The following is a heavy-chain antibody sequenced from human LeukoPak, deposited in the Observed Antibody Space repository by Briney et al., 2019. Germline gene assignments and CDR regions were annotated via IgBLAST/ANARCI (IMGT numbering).Heavy chain of an antibody. CDR3: ARDAVSTTTAGGIDY. J-gene: IGHJ4*02. V-gene: IGHV1-18*01. Sequence: GASVKVSCKASGYTFTNYGISWVRQAPGQGLEWMGWMSAYSGYTHYAQKIQGRVTVTTEASTSTAYMELRSLTSYDTAVYYCARDAVSTTTAGGIDYWGQGTLVTVSS. CDR2: MSAYSGYT. D-gene: IGHD5/OR15-5a*01. CDR1: GYTFTNYG.